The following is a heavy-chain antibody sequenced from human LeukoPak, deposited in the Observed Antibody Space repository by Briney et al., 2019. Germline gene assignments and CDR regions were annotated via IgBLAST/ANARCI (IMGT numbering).Heavy chain of an antibody. V-gene: IGHV4-39*07. D-gene: IGHD1-14*01. CDR2: IYHSGST. CDR1: GGSISSGDYY. J-gene: IGHJ3*02. CDR3: ARDGTAGTTFAVLDAFDI. Sequence: KPSETLSLTCTVSGGSISSGDYYWSWIRQPPGKGLEWIGSIYHSGSTYYNPSLKSRVTISVDTSKNQFSLKLSSVTAADTAVYYCARDGTAGTTFAVLDAFDIWGQGTMVTVSS.